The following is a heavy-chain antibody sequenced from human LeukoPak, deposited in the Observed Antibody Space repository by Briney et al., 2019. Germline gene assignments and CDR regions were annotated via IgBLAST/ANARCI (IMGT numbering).Heavy chain of an antibody. CDR2: INPNSGGT. CDR1: GYTFTGYY. CDR3: AITYSSSSAYYYYMDV. V-gene: IGHV1-2*02. D-gene: IGHD6-6*01. Sequence: ASVKVSCKASGYTFTGYYIHWVRQAPGQGLEWMGWINPNSGGTNYAQKFQGRVTMTRDTSISTAYMELSRLRSDDTAVYYCAITYSSSSAYYYYMDVWGKGTTVTVSS. J-gene: IGHJ6*03.